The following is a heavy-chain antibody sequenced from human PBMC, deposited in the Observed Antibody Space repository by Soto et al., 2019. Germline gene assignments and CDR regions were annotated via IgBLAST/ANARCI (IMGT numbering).Heavy chain of an antibody. CDR1: GFTFSSYA. J-gene: IGHJ6*02. CDR3: AREARELQRWLQSSYYYYGMDV. Sequence: GGSPRLSCAASGFTFSSYAMHWVRQAPGKGLEWVAVISYDGSNKYYADSVKGRFTISRDNSKNTLYLQMNSLRAEDTAVYYCAREARELQRWLQSSYYYYGMDVWGQGTTVTVSS. D-gene: IGHD5-12*01. CDR2: ISYDGSNK. V-gene: IGHV3-30-3*01.